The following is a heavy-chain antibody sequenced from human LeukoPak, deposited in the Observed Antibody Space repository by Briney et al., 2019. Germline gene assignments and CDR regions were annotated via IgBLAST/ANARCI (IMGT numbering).Heavy chain of an antibody. CDR1: GFTFSSYG. Sequence: GGSLRLSCAASGFTFSSYGMHWVRQAPGKGLEWVAVIWYDGSNKYYADSVKGRFTISRDNSKNTLYLQMNSLRAEDTAVYYCARDLGNYYDILTGPIGIDYWGQGTLVTVSS. J-gene: IGHJ4*02. V-gene: IGHV3-33*01. CDR2: IWYDGSNK. CDR3: ARDLGNYYDILTGPIGIDY. D-gene: IGHD3-9*01.